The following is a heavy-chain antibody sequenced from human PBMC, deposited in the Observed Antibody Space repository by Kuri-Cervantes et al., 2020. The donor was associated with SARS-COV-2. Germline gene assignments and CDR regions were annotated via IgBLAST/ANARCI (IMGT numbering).Heavy chain of an antibody. Sequence: LRLSCTVSGGSINSGALYWSWIRQLPGKGLEWIGYVYHTGHTYYNPPLKSRVTISMDTSKNQFSLKLTSVTAADTAVYYCAREQLIPAAFDFWDQGTLVTVSS. CDR2: VYHTGHT. V-gene: IGHV4-31*03. J-gene: IGHJ4*02. D-gene: IGHD6-13*01. CDR3: AREQLIPAAFDF. CDR1: GGSINSGALY.